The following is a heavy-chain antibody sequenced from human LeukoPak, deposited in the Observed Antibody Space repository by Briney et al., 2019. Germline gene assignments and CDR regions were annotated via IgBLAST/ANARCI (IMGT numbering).Heavy chain of an antibody. CDR2: IRYDGSNK. Sequence: GGSLRLSCAASGFTFSSYGMHWVRQAPGKGLEWVAFIRYDGSNKYYADSVKGRFTISRDNAKNSLYLQMNSLRAEVTAVYYCARAGSLRTPYDYWGQGTLVTVSS. CDR3: ARAGSLRTPYDY. CDR1: GFTFSSYG. J-gene: IGHJ4*02. D-gene: IGHD2-15*01. V-gene: IGHV3-30*02.